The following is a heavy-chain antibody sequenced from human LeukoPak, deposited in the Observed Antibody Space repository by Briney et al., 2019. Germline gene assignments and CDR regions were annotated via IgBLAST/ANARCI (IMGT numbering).Heavy chain of an antibody. D-gene: IGHD4-23*01. CDR3: AKAEGFFGGYYDH. CDR1: GFPLDDFA. J-gene: IGHJ4*02. Sequence: SLKLSCAASGFPLDDFAMHWVRAASRKGLGWVSGISWNSGSIDYADSVKGRFTISRDNAKNSLYLQMNSLRAEDTAFYYCAKAEGFFGGYYDHWGQGTLVTVSS. V-gene: IGHV3-9*01. CDR2: ISWNSGSI.